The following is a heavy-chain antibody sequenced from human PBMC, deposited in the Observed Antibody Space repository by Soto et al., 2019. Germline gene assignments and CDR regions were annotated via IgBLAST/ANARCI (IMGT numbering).Heavy chain of an antibody. CDR1: GGSISSYY. CDR3: ARARGYSYGYVDYYYYGMDV. CDR2: IYYSGST. V-gene: IGHV4-59*01. D-gene: IGHD5-18*01. J-gene: IGHJ6*02. Sequence: SETLSLTCTVSGGSISSYYWSWIRQPPGKGLEWIGYIYYSGSTNYNPSLKSRVTISVDTSKNQFSLKLSSVTAADTAVYYCARARGYSYGYVDYYYYGMDVWGQGTTVTVSS.